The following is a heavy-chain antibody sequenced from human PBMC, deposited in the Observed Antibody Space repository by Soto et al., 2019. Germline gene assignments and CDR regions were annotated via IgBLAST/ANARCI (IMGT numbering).Heavy chain of an antibody. CDR2: IFYTGST. CDR1: GGSISSGDYF. J-gene: IGHJ4*02. V-gene: IGHV4-30-4*01. CDR3: AAGNAWDILLAY. Sequence: PSETLSLTCTVSGGSISSGDYFWSWIRQPPGKGLEWIGSIFYTGSTYYSPSLKSRASMSMDTSKNLFSLRLRSLTAADTAVYYCAAGNAWDILLAYWGQGARVTVSS. D-gene: IGHD1-26*01.